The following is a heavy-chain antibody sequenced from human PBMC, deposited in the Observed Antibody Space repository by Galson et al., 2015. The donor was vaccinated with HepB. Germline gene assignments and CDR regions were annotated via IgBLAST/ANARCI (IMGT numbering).Heavy chain of an antibody. D-gene: IGHD2-2*01. J-gene: IGHJ4*02. CDR1: GGTFSSYA. CDR3: ASPGRGWPASFDY. Sequence: SVKVSCKASGGTFSSYAISWVRQAPGQGLEWMGGIIPILGTANYAQKFQGRVTITADESTSTAYMELSSLRSEDTAVYYCASPGRGWPASFDYWGQGTLVTVSS. V-gene: IGHV1-69*13. CDR2: IIPILGTA.